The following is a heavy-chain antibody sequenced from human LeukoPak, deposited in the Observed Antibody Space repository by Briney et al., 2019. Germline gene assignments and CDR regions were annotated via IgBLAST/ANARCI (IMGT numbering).Heavy chain of an antibody. CDR1: GGTFSSYA. J-gene: IGHJ6*02. CDR2: IIPIFGTA. CDR3: ARGQYYYDSSGYYSYYYYGMDV. V-gene: IGHV1-69*13. D-gene: IGHD3-22*01. Sequence: SVKVSCKAPGGTFSSYAISWVRQAPGQGLEWMGGIIPIFGTANYAQKFQGRVTITADESTSTAYMELSSLRSEDTAVYYCARGQYYYDSSGYYSYYYYGMDVWGQGTTVTVSS.